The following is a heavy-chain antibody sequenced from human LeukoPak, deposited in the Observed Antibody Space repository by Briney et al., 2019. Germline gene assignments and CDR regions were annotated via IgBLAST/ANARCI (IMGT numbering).Heavy chain of an antibody. CDR2: ISYDGSNK. CDR3: ARDLASIAAR. D-gene: IGHD6-6*01. V-gene: IGHV3-30-3*01. Sequence: PGGSLRLSCAASGFTFSSYAMHWVRQAPGKGLEWVAVISYDGSNKYYADSVKGRFTISRDNSKNTLYLQMNSLRAEDTAVYYCARDLASIAARWGQGTLVTVSS. J-gene: IGHJ4*02. CDR1: GFTFSSYA.